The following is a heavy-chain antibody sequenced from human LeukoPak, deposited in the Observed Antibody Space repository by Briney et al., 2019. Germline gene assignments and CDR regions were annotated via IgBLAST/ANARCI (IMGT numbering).Heavy chain of an antibody. D-gene: IGHD2-15*01. J-gene: IGHJ4*02. V-gene: IGHV4-39*01. Sequence: PSETLSLTCTVSGGSISSSSYYWGWIRQPPGKGLEWIGSIYYSGSTYYNPSPKSRVTISVDTSKNQFSLKLSSVTAADTAVYYCARYHCSGGSCHSYYFDYWGQGTLVTVSS. CDR2: IYYSGST. CDR1: GGSISSSSYY. CDR3: ARYHCSGGSCHSYYFDY.